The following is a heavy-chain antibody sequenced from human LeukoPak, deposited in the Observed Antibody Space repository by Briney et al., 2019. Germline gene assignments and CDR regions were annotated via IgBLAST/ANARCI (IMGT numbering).Heavy chain of an antibody. CDR3: ARKYYYDSSGYYDAPLDY. J-gene: IGHJ4*02. CDR1: GYTLTELS. V-gene: IGHV1-69*13. CDR2: IIPIFGTA. Sequence: VASVKVSCKVSGYTLTELSMHWVRQAPGQGLEWMGGIIPIFGTANYAQKFQGRVTITADESTSTAYMELSSLRSEDTAVYYCARKYYYDSSGYYDAPLDYWGQGTLVTVSS. D-gene: IGHD3-22*01.